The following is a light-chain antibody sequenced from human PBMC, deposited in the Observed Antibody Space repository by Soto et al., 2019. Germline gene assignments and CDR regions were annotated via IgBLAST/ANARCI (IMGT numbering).Light chain of an antibody. CDR2: GAS. J-gene: IGKJ1*01. Sequence: EIVMTQSPATLSVSPGERATLSCRASQSVSSNLAWYQQKPGQAPRLLLYGASTSATGIPARFSGSGSGTEFTLTISSLQSEDFAVYYCQQYNNWALTWTFGQGTQVEIK. V-gene: IGKV3-15*01. CDR3: QQYNNWALTWT. CDR1: QSVSSN.